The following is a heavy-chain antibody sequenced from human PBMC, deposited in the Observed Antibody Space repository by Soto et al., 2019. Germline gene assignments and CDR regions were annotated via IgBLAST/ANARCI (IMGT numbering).Heavy chain of an antibody. CDR2: VCYTGST. Sequence: PSETLSLTCSLSGGSISGSYWSWTRQSPRKGLEWLGYVCYTGSTNYSPSPRRRVSISVDTSKNECSLRLSSVTAADTAVYFCARSVAVPGAHIDYWGQGTQVTVSS. D-gene: IGHD6-19*01. V-gene: IGHV4-59*01. J-gene: IGHJ4*02. CDR1: GGSISGSY. CDR3: ARSVAVPGAHIDY.